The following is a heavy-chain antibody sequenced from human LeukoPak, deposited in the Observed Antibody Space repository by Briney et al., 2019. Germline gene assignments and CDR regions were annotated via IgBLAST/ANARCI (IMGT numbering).Heavy chain of an antibody. CDR1: GGTFSSYA. Sequence: SVKVSCKASGGTFSSYAISWVRQAPGQGLEWMGGIIPIFGTANYAQKFQGRVTITADESTSTAYMELSSLRSEDTAVYYCARESYYDSINSLGDNWFDPWGQGTLVTVSS. D-gene: IGHD3-22*01. CDR2: IIPIFGTA. V-gene: IGHV1-69*01. CDR3: ARESYYDSINSLGDNWFDP. J-gene: IGHJ5*02.